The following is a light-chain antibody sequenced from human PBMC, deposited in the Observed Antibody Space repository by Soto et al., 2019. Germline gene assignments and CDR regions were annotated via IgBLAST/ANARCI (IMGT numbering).Light chain of an antibody. V-gene: IGLV1-44*01. CDR3: AAWDDNVYV. CDR2: TNS. J-gene: IGLJ1*01. CDR1: NSNIGRNP. Sequence: QSVLTQPPSASGTPGQRVTISCSGGNSNIGRNPVNWYQKFPGTAPKLLISTNSQRPSWVPDRFSGSKSGTSASLAISGLRSEDEDDYYCAAWDDNVYVFGTGTKLTVL.